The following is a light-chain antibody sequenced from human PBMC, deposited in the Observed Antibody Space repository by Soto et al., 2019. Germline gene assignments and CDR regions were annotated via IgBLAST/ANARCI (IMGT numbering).Light chain of an antibody. V-gene: IGLV2-23*01. CDR2: EGS. Sequence: QSALTQPASVSGSPGQSITISCTGTSSDVGGYNLVSWYQHHPGRAPKLMLYEGSQRPSGVSNRFSGSKSGNTAFLTISGLQAEDEADYYCCSFAGTITFFVFGTGTKVT. J-gene: IGLJ1*01. CDR3: CSFAGTITFFV. CDR1: SSDVGGYNL.